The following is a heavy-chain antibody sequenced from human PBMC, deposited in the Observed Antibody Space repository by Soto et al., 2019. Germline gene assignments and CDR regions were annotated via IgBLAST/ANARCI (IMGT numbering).Heavy chain of an antibody. V-gene: IGHV3-9*01. CDR1: GFTFDYYA. D-gene: IGHD6-6*01. CDR2: ISWNNGSI. Sequence: GGSLLLSCAASGFTFDYYATHWARPPPGKDLEKDSGISWNNGSIGSADSVKGRITISRDNANNSLFLYMNILRAEDTSWYYCSTFGDSSSSPRFGPYYDDYMDVGVKRPQSPSP. J-gene: IGHJ6*03. CDR3: STFGDSSSSPRFGPYYDDYMDV.